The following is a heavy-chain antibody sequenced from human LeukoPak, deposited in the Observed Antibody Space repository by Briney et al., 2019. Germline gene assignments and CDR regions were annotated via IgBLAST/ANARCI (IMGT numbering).Heavy chain of an antibody. CDR2: IKQDGSEK. D-gene: IGHD3-3*01. CDR1: GFSFSRYS. Sequence: GGSLRLSCAASGFSFSRYSMNWVRQAPGKGLEWVANIKQDGSEKYYVDSVKGRFTISRDNAKNSLYLQMNSLRAEDTAVYYCARLREIPVFGVVTKSTSYFDYWGQGTLVTVSS. CDR3: ARLREIPVFGVVTKSTSYFDY. V-gene: IGHV3-7*01. J-gene: IGHJ4*02.